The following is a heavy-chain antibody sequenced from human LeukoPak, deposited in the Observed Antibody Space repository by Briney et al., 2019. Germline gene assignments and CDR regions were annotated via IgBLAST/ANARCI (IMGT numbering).Heavy chain of an antibody. CDR3: ARDSKDIVPFDY. Sequence: GGSLRLSCAASGFTFSSYSMNWVRQAPGKGLKWVSSISSSSSYIYYADSVKGRFTISRDNAKNSLYLQMNSLRAEDTAVYYCARDSKDIVPFDYWGQGTLVTVSS. CDR1: GFTFSSYS. CDR2: ISSSSSYI. V-gene: IGHV3-21*01. J-gene: IGHJ4*02. D-gene: IGHD2-15*01.